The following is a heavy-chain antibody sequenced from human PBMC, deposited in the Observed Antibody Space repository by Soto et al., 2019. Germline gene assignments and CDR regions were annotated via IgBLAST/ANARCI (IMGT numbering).Heavy chain of an antibody. D-gene: IGHD5-12*01. Sequence: GASVKVSCKASGGTFSSYAISWVRQAPGQGLEWMGGIIPIFGTANYAQKFQGRVTITADKSTSTAYMELSSLRSEDTAVYYCARGGVATTLYYYYGMDVWGQGTTVTVSS. CDR2: IIPIFGTA. CDR1: GGTFSSYA. J-gene: IGHJ6*02. V-gene: IGHV1-69*06. CDR3: ARGGVATTLYYYYGMDV.